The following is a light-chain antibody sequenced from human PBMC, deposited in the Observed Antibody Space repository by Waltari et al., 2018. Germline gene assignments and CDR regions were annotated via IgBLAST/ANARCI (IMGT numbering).Light chain of an antibody. CDR3: ASWDDSLNDFV. J-gene: IGLJ1*01. CDR2: DNN. CDR1: RSNIGENV. V-gene: IGLV1-44*01. Sequence: QSVLTQPHSASGTPGPRVTISCSGSRSNIGENVVKWYQHLQGTAPKLLMSDNNQRPSGVPDRFSGSKSGTSASLAISGLQSEDEADYYCASWDDSLNDFVFGTGTKVTVL.